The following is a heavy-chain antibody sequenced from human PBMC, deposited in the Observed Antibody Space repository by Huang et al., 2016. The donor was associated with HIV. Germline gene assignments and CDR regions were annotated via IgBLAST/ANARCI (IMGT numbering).Heavy chain of an antibody. CDR3: AREGQGYAMDV. CDR1: GYTFTSYS. Sequence: QVQLVQSGAEVKKPGASVKFSCKTSGYTFTSYSIHWVRQDPGQGLEWMGIINPDVYSTSYAPKFQGRVTMTRDTSTSTVYMELSSLRSEDTAMYYCAREGQGYAMDVWGQGTTVTVSS. J-gene: IGHJ6*02. CDR2: INPDVYST. V-gene: IGHV1-46*01.